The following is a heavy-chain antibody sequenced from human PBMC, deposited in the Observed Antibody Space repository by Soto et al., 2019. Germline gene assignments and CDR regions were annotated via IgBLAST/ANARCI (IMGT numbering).Heavy chain of an antibody. D-gene: IGHD3-16*01. V-gene: IGHV4-34*01. CDR3: ARGSYDYIFFSYRSFPRPQFYY. CDR2: INHSGST. Sequence: SETLSLTCAVYGGSFSGYYWSWIRQPPGKGLEWIGEINHSGSTNYNPSLKSRVTISVDTSKNQFSLKLSSVTAADTAVYYCARGSYDYIFFSYRSFPRPQFYYWGQGSLVPGSS. J-gene: IGHJ4*02. CDR1: GGSFSGYY.